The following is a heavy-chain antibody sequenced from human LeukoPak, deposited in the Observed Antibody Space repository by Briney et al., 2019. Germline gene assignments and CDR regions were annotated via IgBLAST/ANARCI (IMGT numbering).Heavy chain of an antibody. D-gene: IGHD3-3*01. J-gene: IGHJ5*02. Sequence: PSETLSLTCAVYGGSFSGYYWGWIRQPPGKGLEWIGEINHSGSTNYNPSLKSRVTISVDTSKNQFSLKLSSVTAADTAVYYCARGERLVLLEKVNWFDPWGQGTLVTVS. V-gene: IGHV4-34*01. CDR3: ARGERLVLLEKVNWFDP. CDR1: GGSFSGYY. CDR2: INHSGST.